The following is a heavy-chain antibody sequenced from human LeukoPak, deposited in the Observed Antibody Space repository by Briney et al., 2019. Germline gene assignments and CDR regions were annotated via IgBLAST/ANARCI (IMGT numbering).Heavy chain of an antibody. D-gene: IGHD2-15*01. CDR1: GFTVSSNY. J-gene: IGHJ4*02. Sequence: GGSLRLSCAASGFTVSSNYMSWVRQAPGKGLEWVSVIYSGGSTYYADSVKGRFTISRDNAKNSLYLQMNSLRAEDTAVYYCARARSDITVSLDYWGQGTLVTVSS. V-gene: IGHV3-66*01. CDR3: ARARSDITVSLDY. CDR2: IYSGGST.